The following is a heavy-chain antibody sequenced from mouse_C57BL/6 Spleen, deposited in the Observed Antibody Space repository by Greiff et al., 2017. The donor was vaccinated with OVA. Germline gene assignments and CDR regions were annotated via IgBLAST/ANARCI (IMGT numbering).Heavy chain of an antibody. CDR2: INPDNGDT. CDR1: GYSFTGYF. J-gene: IGHJ4*01. CDR3: QREGYNSYTMDY. Sequence: VQLQQSGPELVKPGDSVKISCKASGYSFTGYFMNWVMQSNGKSLEWIGRINPDNGDTFYNQKFKGKATLTVDKSSSTAHMELRSLTSEDSAVYYCQREGYNSYTMDYWGQGTSVTVSS. V-gene: IGHV1-20*01. D-gene: IGHD2-2*01.